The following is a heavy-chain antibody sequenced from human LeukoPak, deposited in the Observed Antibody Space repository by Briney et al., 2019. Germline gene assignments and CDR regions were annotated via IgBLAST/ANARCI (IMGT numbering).Heavy chain of an antibody. D-gene: IGHD6-13*01. Sequence: GASVKVSCKASGYTFTDYYMHWVQQAPGQGLEWMGWINPNSGGTNYAQKFQGRVTMTRDTSISTAYMELSRLRSDDTAVYYCARPPRRIAAAGTESRYFDYWGQGTLVTVSS. CDR2: INPNSGGT. V-gene: IGHV1-2*02. J-gene: IGHJ4*02. CDR3: ARPPRRIAAAGTESRYFDY. CDR1: GYTFTDYY.